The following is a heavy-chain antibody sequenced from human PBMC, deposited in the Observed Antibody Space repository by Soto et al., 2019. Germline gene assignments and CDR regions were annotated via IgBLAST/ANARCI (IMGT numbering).Heavy chain of an antibody. D-gene: IGHD2-8*01. CDR2: ITTSGGNT. CDR1: GFTFSRYW. J-gene: IGHJ6*03. CDR3: AGRYCTNGVCYTNYYYYIDV. V-gene: IGHV3-23*01. Sequence: SGFTFSRYWMHWVRQAPGKGLEWVSTITTSGGNTYYADSVQGRFTICRDNSKNTLYLQMNSLRAEDTAVYYCAGRYCTNGVCYTNYYYYIDVWGKGTTVTVSS.